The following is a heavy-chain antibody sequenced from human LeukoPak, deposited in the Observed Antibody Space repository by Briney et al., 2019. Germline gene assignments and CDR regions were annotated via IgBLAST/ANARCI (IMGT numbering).Heavy chain of an antibody. D-gene: IGHD2/OR15-2a*01. V-gene: IGHV3-7*01. Sequence: GGSLRLSCAASGFTFSSYWMSWVRQAPGKGLEWVANIKHDGSERYYVDSVKGRFTISRDNAKDSLYLQMNSLRAQDTAVYYCARANSLGYWGQGTLVTVSS. CDR3: ARANSLGY. CDR2: IKHDGSER. J-gene: IGHJ4*02. CDR1: GFTFSSYW.